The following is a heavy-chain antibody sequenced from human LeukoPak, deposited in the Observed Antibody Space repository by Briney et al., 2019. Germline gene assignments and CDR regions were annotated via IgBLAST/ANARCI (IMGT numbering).Heavy chain of an antibody. V-gene: IGHV3-7*01. D-gene: IGHD3-9*01. CDR1: GFTFSSYW. CDR2: IKQDGSEK. Sequence: GGSLRLSCAASGFTFSSYWMSWVRQAPGKGLEGVANIKQDGSEKYYVDPVKGRFTISRDNAKNSLYLQMNSLRAEDTAVYYCARDEVIQYYDILTGYYTGAFDIWGQGTMVTVSS. CDR3: ARDEVIQYYDILTGYYTGAFDI. J-gene: IGHJ3*02.